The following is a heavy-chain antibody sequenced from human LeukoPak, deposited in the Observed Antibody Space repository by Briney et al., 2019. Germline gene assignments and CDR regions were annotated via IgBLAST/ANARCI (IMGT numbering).Heavy chain of an antibody. D-gene: IGHD6-13*01. CDR2: IYYSGST. CDR1: GGSISSSSYY. J-gene: IGHJ4*02. V-gene: IGHV4-39*01. CDR3: ARHYSGSWFDY. Sequence: PSETLSLTCTVSGGSISSSSYYWGWIRQPPGKGLEWIGSIYYSGSTYYNPSLKSRVTISVDTSKNQFSLKLSSVTAADTAVYYCARHYSGSWFDYWGQGTLVTVSS.